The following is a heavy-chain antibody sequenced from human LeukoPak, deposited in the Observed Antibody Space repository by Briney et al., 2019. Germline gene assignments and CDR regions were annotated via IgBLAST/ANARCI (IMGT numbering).Heavy chain of an antibody. CDR1: GFTFSSYS. CDR3: ARALYGGYEFDY. CDR2: ITSSSTYI. J-gene: IGHJ4*02. V-gene: IGHV3-21*01. D-gene: IGHD4-17*01. Sequence: GGSLRLSCAASGFTFSSYSMNWVRQAPGRGMEWVSSITSSSTYIYYAGSVKGRFTISRDNAKNSLYLQMNSLRAEDTAVYYCARALYGGYEFDYWGQGTLVTVSS.